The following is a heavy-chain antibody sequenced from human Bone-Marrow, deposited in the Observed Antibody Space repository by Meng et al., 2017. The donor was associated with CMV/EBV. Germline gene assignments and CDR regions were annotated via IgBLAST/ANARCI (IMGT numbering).Heavy chain of an antibody. V-gene: IGHV5-51*01. CDR1: GYTFTSYG. J-gene: IGHJ4*02. Sequence: KVSCKGSGYTFTSYGIGWVRQMPGKGLEWMGIIYPDDADTRYSPTVQGQVTISADKSTSTAYLQWSSLKASDTAVYYCARQRYSNGYYYFDYWGQGTLVTVSS. CDR3: ARQRYSNGYYYFDY. D-gene: IGHD5-18*01. CDR2: IYPDDADT.